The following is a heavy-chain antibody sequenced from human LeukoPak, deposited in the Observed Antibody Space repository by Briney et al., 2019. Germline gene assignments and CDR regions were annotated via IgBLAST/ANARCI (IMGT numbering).Heavy chain of an antibody. V-gene: IGHV3-21*01. CDR2: ISSSSSDI. Sequence: GGSLRLSCAASGFSFSSYSMSWVRQAPGKGLEWVSYISSSSSDIYYADSVKGRFTISRDNAKNSLYLQMNSLRVDDTAVYYCAREWGIAVADYWGQGTLVTVSS. CDR1: GFSFSSYS. J-gene: IGHJ4*02. D-gene: IGHD6-19*01. CDR3: AREWGIAVADY.